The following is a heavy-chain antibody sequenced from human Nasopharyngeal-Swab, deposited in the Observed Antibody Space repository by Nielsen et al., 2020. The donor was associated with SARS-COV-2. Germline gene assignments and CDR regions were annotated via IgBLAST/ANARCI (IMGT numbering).Heavy chain of an antibody. J-gene: IGHJ4*02. V-gene: IGHV3-64D*09. CDR2: IETNGEKT. Sequence: WIRQPPGKGPEYVSAIETNGEKTYYADSVKGRFITSRDDSKNTFSLQMSSLRIEDTAIYYCVRGTTHWGRGALVTVSS. D-gene: IGHD4-11*01. CDR3: VRGTTH.